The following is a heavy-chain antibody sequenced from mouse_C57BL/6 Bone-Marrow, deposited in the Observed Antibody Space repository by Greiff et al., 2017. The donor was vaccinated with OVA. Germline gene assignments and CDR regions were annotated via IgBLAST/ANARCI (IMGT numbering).Heavy chain of an antibody. CDR2: INPNYGTT. Sequence: VHVKQSGPELVKPGASVKISCKASGYSFTDYNMNWVKQSNGKSLEWIGVINPNYGTTSYNQKFKGKATLTVDQSSSTAYMQLNSLTSEDSAVYYGARERGLGRAYWGQGTLVTVSA. V-gene: IGHV1-39*01. CDR1: GYSFTDYN. J-gene: IGHJ3*01. CDR3: ARERGLGRAY. D-gene: IGHD4-1*01.